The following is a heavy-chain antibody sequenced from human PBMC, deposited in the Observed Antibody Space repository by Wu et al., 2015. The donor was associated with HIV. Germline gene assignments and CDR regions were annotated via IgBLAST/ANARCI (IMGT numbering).Heavy chain of an antibody. CDR3: ARTQTTDRHGAFDI. J-gene: IGHJ3*02. D-gene: IGHD2/OR15-2a*01. Sequence: QVQLVQSGAEVTKPGSSVKVSCKASGGTFSSYAISWVRQAPGQGLEWMGGIIPIFGTANYAQKFQGRVTITADESTSTAYMELSRLRSDDTAVYYCARTQTTDRHGAFDIWGQGTMVTVSS. V-gene: IGHV1-69*01. CDR2: IIPIFGTA. CDR1: GGTFSSYA.